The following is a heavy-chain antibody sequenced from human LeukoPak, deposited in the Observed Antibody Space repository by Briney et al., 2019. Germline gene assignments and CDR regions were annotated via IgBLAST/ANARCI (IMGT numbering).Heavy chain of an antibody. CDR2: IKQDGSEK. V-gene: IGHV3-7*01. Sequence: GGSLRLSCAASGFTFSSYWMSWVRQAPGKGLEWVANIKQDGSEKYYVDSVKGRFTISRDNAKNSLYLQMNSLRAEDTAVYYCARVLGELLEISAFDIWGQGTMVTVSS. CDR1: GFTFSSYW. D-gene: IGHD1-26*01. J-gene: IGHJ3*02. CDR3: ARVLGELLEISAFDI.